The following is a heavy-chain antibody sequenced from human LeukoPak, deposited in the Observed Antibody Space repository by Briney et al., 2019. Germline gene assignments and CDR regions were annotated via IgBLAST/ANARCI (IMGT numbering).Heavy chain of an antibody. V-gene: IGHV4-4*07. D-gene: IGHD6-25*01. J-gene: IGHJ5*02. Sequence: SETLSLTCTVSGGSISTFYWTWIRQPAGKGLEWIGRINNSGSTNYNPSLRSRVSMSVDRSKNQFSVTLSSMTAADTAVYFCAREGGDPRWLDPWGQGTLVTVSS. CDR2: INNSGST. CDR3: AREGGDPRWLDP. CDR1: GGSISTFY.